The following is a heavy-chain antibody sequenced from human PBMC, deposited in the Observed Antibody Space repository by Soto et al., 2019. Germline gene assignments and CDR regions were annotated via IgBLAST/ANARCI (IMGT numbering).Heavy chain of an antibody. CDR1: GGSISSGGYY. CDR3: ARVCITIFGVAPYYFDY. V-gene: IGHV4-31*02. D-gene: IGHD3-3*01. Sequence: ILSLTCTVSGGSISSGGYYWSWIRQHPGKGLEWIGYIYYSGSTYYNPSLKSRVTISVDTSKNQFSLKLSSVTAADTAVYYCARVCITIFGVAPYYFDYWGQGTLVTVSS. CDR2: IYYSGST. J-gene: IGHJ4*02.